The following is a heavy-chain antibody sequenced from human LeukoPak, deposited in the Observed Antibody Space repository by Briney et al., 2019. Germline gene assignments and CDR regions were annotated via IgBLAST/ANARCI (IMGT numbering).Heavy chain of an antibody. CDR2: INHSGST. J-gene: IGHJ4*02. D-gene: IGHD1-26*01. V-gene: IGHV4-39*07. Sequence: SETLSLTCTVSGGSISSSSYYWGWIRQPPGKGLEWIGEINHSGSTNYNPSLKSRVTISVDTSKNQFSLKLSSVTAADTAVYYCARDLSTTKYYFDYWGQGTLVTVSS. CDR1: GGSISSSSYY. CDR3: ARDLSTTKYYFDY.